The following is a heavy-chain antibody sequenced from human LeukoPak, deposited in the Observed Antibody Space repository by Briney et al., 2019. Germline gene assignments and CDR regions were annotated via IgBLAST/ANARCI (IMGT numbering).Heavy chain of an antibody. Sequence: PGGSLRLSCAASGFTFSSYAMHWVRQAPGKGLEWVAVISYDGSDKYYADSVKGRFTISRDNSKNTLYLQMNSLRAEDTAVYYCASDIAAAGKFDYWGQGTLVTVSS. J-gene: IGHJ4*02. CDR2: ISYDGSDK. CDR1: GFTFSSYA. D-gene: IGHD6-13*01. CDR3: ASDIAAAGKFDY. V-gene: IGHV3-30-3*01.